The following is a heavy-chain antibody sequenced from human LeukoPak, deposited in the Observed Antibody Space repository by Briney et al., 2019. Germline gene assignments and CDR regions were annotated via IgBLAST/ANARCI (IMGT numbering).Heavy chain of an antibody. J-gene: IGHJ4*02. V-gene: IGHV1-2*02. CDR3: AKLNDFWSGSSPY. D-gene: IGHD3-3*01. CDR1: GYTFTGYY. Sequence: ASVKVSCKASGYTFTGYYMHWVRQAPGQGLEWMGWINPNSGGTNYAQKFQGRVTMTRDTPISTAYMELSRLRSDDTAVYYCAKLNDFWSGSSPYWGQGTLVTVSS. CDR2: INPNSGGT.